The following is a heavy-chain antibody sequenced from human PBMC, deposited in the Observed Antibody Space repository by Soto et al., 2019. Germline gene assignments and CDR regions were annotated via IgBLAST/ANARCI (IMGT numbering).Heavy chain of an antibody. Sequence: EVQLVESGGGLVKPGGSLRLSCAASGFTFSSYSMNWVRQAQGKGLEWVSSISSSSSYIYYADSVKGRFTISRDNAKNSLYLQMNSLRAEDTAVYYCASMVRGVIDYWGQGTLVTVAS. D-gene: IGHD3-10*01. J-gene: IGHJ4*02. CDR2: ISSSSSYI. CDR1: GFTFSSYS. CDR3: ASMVRGVIDY. V-gene: IGHV3-21*01.